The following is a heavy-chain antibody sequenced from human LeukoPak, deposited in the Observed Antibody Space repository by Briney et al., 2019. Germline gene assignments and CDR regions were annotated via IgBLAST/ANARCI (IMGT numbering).Heavy chain of an antibody. CDR2: IYPGDSDT. Sequence: GESLKISCKGSGYSFTTYWIAWVRQMPGKGLEWMGIIYPGDSDTIYSPSFQGQVTISADKSISTAYLQWSSLKASDTAIYCCARHKASNWFDPWGQGTLVTVSS. J-gene: IGHJ5*02. CDR1: GYSFTTYW. V-gene: IGHV5-51*01. CDR3: ARHKASNWFDP.